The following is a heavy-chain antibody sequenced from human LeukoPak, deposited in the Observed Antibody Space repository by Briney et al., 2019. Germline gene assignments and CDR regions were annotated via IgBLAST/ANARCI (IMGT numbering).Heavy chain of an antibody. CDR3: ARPMIRDVVVPAATWFDP. CDR1: GYTFTSYG. CDR2: ISAYNGNT. J-gene: IGHJ5*02. V-gene: IGHV1-18*01. D-gene: IGHD2-2*01. Sequence: GASLKVSCKASGYTFTSYGISWVRQSPGQGLEWMGWISAYNGNTNYAQKLQGRVTMTTDTSTSTAYRELRSLRSDDTAVYYCARPMIRDVVVPAATWFDPWGQGTLVTVSP.